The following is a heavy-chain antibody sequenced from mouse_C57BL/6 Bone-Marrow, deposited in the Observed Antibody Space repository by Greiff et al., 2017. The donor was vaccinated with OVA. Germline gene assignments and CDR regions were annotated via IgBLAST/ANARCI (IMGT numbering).Heavy chain of an antibody. V-gene: IGHV5-17*01. CDR3: ARPYYGNLDY. D-gene: IGHD2-10*01. CDR1: GFTFSDYG. Sequence: EVKVEESGGGLVKPGGSLKLSCAASGFTFSDYGMHWVRQAPEKGLEWVAYISSGSSTIYYADTVKGRFTISRDNAKNTLFLQMTSLRSEDTAMYYCARPYYGNLDYWGQGTTLTVSS. J-gene: IGHJ2*01. CDR2: ISSGSSTI.